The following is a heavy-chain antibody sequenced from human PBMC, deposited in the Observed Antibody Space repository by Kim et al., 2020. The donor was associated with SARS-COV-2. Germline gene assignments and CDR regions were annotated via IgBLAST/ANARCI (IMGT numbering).Heavy chain of an antibody. J-gene: IGHJ4*02. CDR3: AREGVYSGYDGY. V-gene: IGHV4-31*02. D-gene: IGHD5-12*01. Sequence: YYTPSLKSRVTISVDTSKTQFSLKLSSVTAADTAVYYCAREGVYSGYDGYWGQGTLVTVSS.